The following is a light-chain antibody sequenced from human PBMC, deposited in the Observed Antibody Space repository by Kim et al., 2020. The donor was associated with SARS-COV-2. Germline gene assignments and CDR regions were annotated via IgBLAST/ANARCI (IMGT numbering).Light chain of an antibody. CDR3: SSSSPTFTFVT. J-gene: IGLJ2*01. CDR1: TGDFGDDSF. V-gene: IGLV2-14*03. CDR2: DVN. Sequence: QSALTQPASVSGSPGQSITISCTGITGDFGDDSFVTWYQQHPGRAPKVIIYDVNKRPSGVSSRFSGSKSDNTASLTISGLQAEDEAQYHCSSSSPTFTFVTFGGGTKVTVL.